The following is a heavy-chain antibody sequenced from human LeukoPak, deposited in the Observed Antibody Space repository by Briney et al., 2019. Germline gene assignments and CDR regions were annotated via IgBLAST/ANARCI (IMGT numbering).Heavy chain of an antibody. J-gene: IGHJ5*02. D-gene: IGHD2-2*01. CDR2: ISHDGSNK. V-gene: IGHV3-30-3*01. CDR3: ASLQIIVVIPTEVYWLDP. Sequence: PGRSLRLSCAASGFTFSRYAMHWVRQAPGKGLEWVAVISHDGSNKYYADSVKGRFTISRDNSKSALYLQMNSLGADDTAVYYCASLQIIVVIPTEVYWLDPWGQGTLVTVSS. CDR1: GFTFSRYA.